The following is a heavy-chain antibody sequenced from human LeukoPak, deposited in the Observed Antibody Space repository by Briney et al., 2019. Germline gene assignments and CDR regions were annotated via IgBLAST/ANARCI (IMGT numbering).Heavy chain of an antibody. V-gene: IGHV1-69*05. CDR2: IIPKFGSA. J-gene: IGHJ1*01. D-gene: IGHD3-16*02. CDR1: RGTLSPYG. CDR3: ARDNFAPSGVKYFQL. Sequence: ASVKVSCEASRGTLSPYGIGWVRQAPGQGLEWMGGIIPKFGSANYAQKFQDRLTPTTDESTSTAYMELSNLRSEDTAVYFCARDNFAPSGVKYFQLWGPGTLVTVSS.